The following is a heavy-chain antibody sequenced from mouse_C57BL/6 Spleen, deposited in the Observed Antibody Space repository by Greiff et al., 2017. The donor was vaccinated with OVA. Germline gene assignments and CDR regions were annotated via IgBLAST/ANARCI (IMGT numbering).Heavy chain of an antibody. D-gene: IGHD2-2*01. V-gene: IGHV14-4*01. CDR2: IDPENGDT. CDR3: TTRLRRGEGFAY. Sequence: EVQLQQSGAELVRPGASVKLSCTASGFNIKDDYMHWVKQRPEQGLEWIGWIDPENGDTEYASKFQGKATITADTSSNTAYLQLSSLTSEDTAVYYCTTRLRRGEGFAYWGQGTLVTVSA. CDR1: GFNIKDDY. J-gene: IGHJ3*01.